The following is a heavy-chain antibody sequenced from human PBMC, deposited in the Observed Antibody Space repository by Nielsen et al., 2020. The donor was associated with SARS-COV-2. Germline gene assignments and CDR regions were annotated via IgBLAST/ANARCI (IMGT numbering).Heavy chain of an antibody. V-gene: IGHV4-61*02. CDR3: ARMGPWCSGGSCYSGWSGDPGDY. Sequence: SETLSLTCTVSGGSISSGSYYWSWIRQPAGKGLEWIGRIYTSGSTNYNPSLKSRVTISIDTSKNQFSLKLSSVTAADTAVYYCARMGPWCSGGSCYSGWSGDPGDYWGQGTLVTVSS. CDR2: IYTSGST. J-gene: IGHJ4*02. D-gene: IGHD2-15*01. CDR1: GGSISSGSYY.